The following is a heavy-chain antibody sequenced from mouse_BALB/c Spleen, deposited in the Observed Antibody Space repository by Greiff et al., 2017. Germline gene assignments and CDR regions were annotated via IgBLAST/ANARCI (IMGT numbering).Heavy chain of an antibody. D-gene: IGHD2-3*01. CDR1: GFTFSSYG. CDR3: AMFDGYYVYYAMDY. Sequence: EVQLVESGGGLVQPGGSLKLSCAASGFTFSSYGMSWVRQTPDKRLELVATINSNGGSTYYPDSVKGRFTISRDNAKNTLYLQMSSLKSEDTAMYYCAMFDGYYVYYAMDYLGQGTSVTVAS. V-gene: IGHV5-6-3*01. CDR2: INSNGGST. J-gene: IGHJ4*01.